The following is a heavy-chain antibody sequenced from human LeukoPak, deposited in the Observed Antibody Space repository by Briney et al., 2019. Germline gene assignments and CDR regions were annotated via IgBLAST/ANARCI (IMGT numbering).Heavy chain of an antibody. D-gene: IGHD2-2*01. CDR1: GFTFDDYA. Sequence: PGRSLRLSCAASGFTFDDYAMHWVRQAPGKGLEWVSGISWNSGSIGYADSVKGRFTISRDNAKNSLYLQMNSLRAEDMALYYCAKGRPQYCSSTSCYDSFDYWGQGTLVTVSS. CDR2: ISWNSGSI. J-gene: IGHJ4*02. V-gene: IGHV3-9*03. CDR3: AKGRPQYCSSTSCYDSFDY.